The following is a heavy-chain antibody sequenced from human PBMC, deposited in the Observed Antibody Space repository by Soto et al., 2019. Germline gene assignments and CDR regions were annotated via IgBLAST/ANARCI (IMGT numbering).Heavy chain of an antibody. CDR2: ISWDGGTT. V-gene: IGHV3-43*01. J-gene: IGHJ5*01. CDR1: GFTFEDYT. D-gene: IGHD3-16*01. CDR3: AKDGSQKDDDGNWLGS. Sequence: LRLSCAASGFTFEDYTIHWVRQGPGKALEWVSLISWDGGTTYYTHSVKGRFTISRDNSKNSLYLQMNSLRPEDTALYYCAKDGSQKDDDGNWLGSWGQGTLVTVSS.